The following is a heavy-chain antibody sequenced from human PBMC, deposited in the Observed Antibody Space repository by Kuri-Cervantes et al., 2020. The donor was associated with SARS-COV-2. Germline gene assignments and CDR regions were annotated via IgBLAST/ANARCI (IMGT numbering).Heavy chain of an antibody. CDR1: GFTFSSYE. Sequence: GESLKISCAASGFTFSSYEMNWVRQAPGKGLEWVSYISSSGSTIYYADSVKGRFTISRDNAKNSLYLQMNSLRAEDTAVYYCARDGDYSNYVNFDYWGLGTLVTVSS. CDR2: ISSSGSTI. V-gene: IGHV3-48*03. J-gene: IGHJ4*02. D-gene: IGHD4-11*01. CDR3: ARDGDYSNYVNFDY.